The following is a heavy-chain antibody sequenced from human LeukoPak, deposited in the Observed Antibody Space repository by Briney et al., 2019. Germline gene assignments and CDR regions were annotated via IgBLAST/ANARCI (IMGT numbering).Heavy chain of an antibody. CDR3: ARENSRLVYDY. D-gene: IGHD3-9*01. CDR1: GGSISSYY. Sequence: SETLSLTCTVSGGSISSYYWSWIRQPPGKGLEWIGYICYSGSTNYNPSLKSRVTISVDTSKNQFSLKLSSVTAADTAVYYCARENSRLVYDYWGQGTLVTVSS. V-gene: IGHV4-59*01. CDR2: ICYSGST. J-gene: IGHJ4*02.